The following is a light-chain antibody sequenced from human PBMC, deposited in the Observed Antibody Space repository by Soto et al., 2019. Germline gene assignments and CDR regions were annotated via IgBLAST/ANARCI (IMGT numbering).Light chain of an antibody. CDR3: LQSNSFPHT. CDR2: AAS. CDR1: QYISSW. Sequence: DIQMTQSPSSVSASVGDRVTITCRASQYISSWLAWYQQKPGKAPQLLIYAASSLQSGVPSRFSGSGSGTDFTLTIRDLQPEDFATYCYLQSNSFPHTFGQGNKLEIK. J-gene: IGKJ2*01. V-gene: IGKV1-12*01.